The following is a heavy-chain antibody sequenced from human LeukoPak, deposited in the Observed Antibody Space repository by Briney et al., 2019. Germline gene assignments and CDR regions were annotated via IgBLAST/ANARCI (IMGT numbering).Heavy chain of an antibody. J-gene: IGHJ3*02. CDR1: GFTFSNYW. CDR3: ARDTDDFQGLDI. D-gene: IGHD3-3*01. V-gene: IGHV3-7*01. CDR2: INLDGNGR. Sequence: GGSLRLSCAASGFTFSNYWMSWVRQAQGKGLEWVANINLDGNGRFYVDSVKGRFTISRDNNKKSVYLQMNSLSAEDTAVYYCARDTDDFQGLDIWGQGTRVTVSS.